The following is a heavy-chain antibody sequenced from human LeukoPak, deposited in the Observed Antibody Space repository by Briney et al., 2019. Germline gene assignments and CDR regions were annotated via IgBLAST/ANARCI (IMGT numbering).Heavy chain of an antibody. D-gene: IGHD4-17*01. CDR1: GFTFSSYG. J-gene: IGHJ3*01. V-gene: IGHV3-23*01. CDR3: TKDPNGDYVGAFDF. Sequence: PGGSLRLSRAASGFTFSSYGMNWVRQAPEKGLEWVSAITGSGAGTSYADSVKGRFTVSRDNSKNTLYLQMNSLRAEDTAVYYCTKDPNGDYVGAFDFWDQGTLVIVSS. CDR2: ITGSGAGT.